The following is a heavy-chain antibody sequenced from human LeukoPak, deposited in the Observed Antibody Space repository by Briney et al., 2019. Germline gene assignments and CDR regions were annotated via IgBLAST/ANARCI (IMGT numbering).Heavy chain of an antibody. Sequence: GGSLRLSCAASGFTFSSYAMSWVRQAPGKGLEWVSATTGSGGGTYYADSVKGRFTISRDNAKNSLYLQMNSLRVEDTAVYYCARDSESWTETGPRFDYWGQGTLVTVSS. CDR2: TTGSGGGT. CDR1: GFTFSSYA. J-gene: IGHJ4*02. D-gene: IGHD3-9*01. V-gene: IGHV3-23*01. CDR3: ARDSESWTETGPRFDY.